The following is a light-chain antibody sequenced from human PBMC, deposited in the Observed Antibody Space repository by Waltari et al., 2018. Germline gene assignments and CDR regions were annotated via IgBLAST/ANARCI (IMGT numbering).Light chain of an antibody. Sequence: DIVMTQSPDSLAVSLGERATINCKSSQSVLFTPTKTNYLAWYQQKPRQPPKLLIYWAATRESGVPDRFSGSVSGTDFTLTISSLQAEDVAVYYCQQYQSFPWTFGQGTKVEIK. CDR2: WAA. CDR3: QQYQSFPWT. CDR1: QSVLFTPTKTNY. J-gene: IGKJ1*01. V-gene: IGKV4-1*01.